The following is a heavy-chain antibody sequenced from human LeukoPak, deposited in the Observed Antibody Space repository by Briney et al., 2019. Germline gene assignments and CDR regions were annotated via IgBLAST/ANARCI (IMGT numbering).Heavy chain of an antibody. J-gene: IGHJ6*02. Sequence: ASVKVSCKASGYTFTSYDINWVRQAAGQGLEWMGWMNPNSGNTGYAQKFQGRVTMTRNTSITTAYMELSSLRSEDTAVYYCVRCYYYYGMDVWGQGTTVTVSS. CDR2: MNPNSGNT. CDR1: GYTFTSYD. CDR3: VRCYYYYGMDV. V-gene: IGHV1-8*01.